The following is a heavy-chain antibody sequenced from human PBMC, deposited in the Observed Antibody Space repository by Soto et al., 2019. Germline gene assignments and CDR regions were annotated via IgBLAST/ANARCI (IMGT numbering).Heavy chain of an antibody. CDR1: GGSISSGGYY. CDR3: ARVRQQLVLSLFDY. D-gene: IGHD6-13*01. J-gene: IGHJ4*02. V-gene: IGHV4-31*03. Sequence: KLPETLSLTCTVSGGSISSGGYYWNWILHHPGKGLEWIGYIYYSGSTYYNPSLKSRVTISIDTSKNQFSLKLSSVTAADTAVYYCARVRQQLVLSLFDYWGQGTLVTVSS. CDR2: IYYSGST.